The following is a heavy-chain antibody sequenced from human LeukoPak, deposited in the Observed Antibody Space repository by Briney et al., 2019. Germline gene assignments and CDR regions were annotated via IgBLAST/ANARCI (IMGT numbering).Heavy chain of an antibody. D-gene: IGHD3-16*01. CDR2: IYYSGST. Sequence: RASETLSLTCTVSGGSISSSSYYWGWIRQPPGKGLEWIGSIYYSGSTYYNPSLKSRVTISVDTSKNQFSLKLSSVTAADTAVYYCARRTSWGDYFDYWGQGTLVTVSS. CDR3: ARRTSWGDYFDY. CDR1: GGSISSSSYY. J-gene: IGHJ4*02. V-gene: IGHV4-39*01.